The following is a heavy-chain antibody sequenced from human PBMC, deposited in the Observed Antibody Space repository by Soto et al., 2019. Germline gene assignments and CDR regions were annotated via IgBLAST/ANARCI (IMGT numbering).Heavy chain of an antibody. J-gene: IGHJ6*02. CDR3: ARFPAEDIVVVVADERNYGMDV. CDR2: IYYSGST. D-gene: IGHD2-15*01. V-gene: IGHV4-30-4*01. Sequence: SSETLSLTCTVSGGSISSGDYYWSWIRQPPGKGLEWIGYIYYSGSTYYNPSLKSRVTISVDTSKNQFSLKLSSVTAADTAVYYCARFPAEDIVVVVADERNYGMDVWGQGTTVTVYS. CDR1: GGSISSGDYY.